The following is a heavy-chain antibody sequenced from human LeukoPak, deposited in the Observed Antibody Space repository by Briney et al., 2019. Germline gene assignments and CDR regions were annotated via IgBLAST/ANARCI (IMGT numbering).Heavy chain of an antibody. CDR2: IYYSGST. D-gene: IGHD2-2*01. CDR1: GGSIRNYI. J-gene: IGHJ6*02. V-gene: IGHV4-59*12. Sequence: PSETLSLTCTVSGGSIRNYIWSWIRRPPGKGLEWIGFIYYSGSTNYNPSPKSRVTISVDTSKNQLSLSLGSVTAADTAVYYCTRGEYTSSPYHFGMDVWGQGTTVTVSS. CDR3: TRGEYTSSPYHFGMDV.